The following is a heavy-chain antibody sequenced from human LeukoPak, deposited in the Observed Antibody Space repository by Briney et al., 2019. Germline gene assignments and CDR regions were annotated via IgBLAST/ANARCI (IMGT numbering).Heavy chain of an antibody. CDR1: GGSISSGGYY. V-gene: IGHV4-31*03. D-gene: IGHD4-17*01. CDR2: ISYSGST. Sequence: SQTLSLTCTVSGGSISSGGYYWSWIRQPPGKGLEWIGYISYSGSTYYNPSLKSRVTISVDTSKNQFSLKLSSVTAADTAVYYCARDSYGDYSGVFDPWGQGTLVTVSS. CDR3: ARDSYGDYSGVFDP. J-gene: IGHJ5*02.